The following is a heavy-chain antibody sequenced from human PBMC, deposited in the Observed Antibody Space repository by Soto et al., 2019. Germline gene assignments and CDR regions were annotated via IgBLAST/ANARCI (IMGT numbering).Heavy chain of an antibody. CDR2: IYTSGST. Sequence: LSLTCTVSGGSISSYYWSWIRQPAGKGLEWIGRIYTSGSTNYNPSLKSRVTMSVDTSKNQFSLKLSSVTAADTAVYYCARDAGLDYNDYYYYYGMDVWGQGTTVTVSS. D-gene: IGHD4-4*01. J-gene: IGHJ6*02. CDR3: ARDAGLDYNDYYYYYGMDV. CDR1: GGSISSYY. V-gene: IGHV4-4*07.